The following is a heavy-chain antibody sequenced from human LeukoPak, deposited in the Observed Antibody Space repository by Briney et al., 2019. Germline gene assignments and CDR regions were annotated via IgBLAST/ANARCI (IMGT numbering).Heavy chain of an antibody. CDR3: TRNPYYDFCCFDY. CDR2: IRSKAYGRTI. CDR1: GFTFGDYS. J-gene: IGHJ4*02. Sequence: GGSLRLSCTASGFTFGDYSMSWFRQAPGKGLEWVGFIRSKAYGRTIQYAASVRGRFTTSRDDSKSIAYLQMDSLKTEDTAMYYCTRNPYYDFCCFDYWGQGTLVTVSS. V-gene: IGHV3-49*03. D-gene: IGHD3-3*01.